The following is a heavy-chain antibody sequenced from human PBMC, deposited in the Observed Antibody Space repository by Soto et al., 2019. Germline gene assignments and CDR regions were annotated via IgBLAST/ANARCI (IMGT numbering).Heavy chain of an antibody. CDR3: ARVGRDGYNLDY. CDR2: IYYSGST. J-gene: IGHJ4*02. CDR1: GGSISSGGYY. D-gene: IGHD5-12*01. V-gene: IGHV4-31*03. Sequence: PSETLSLTCTVSGGSISSGGYYWSWIRQHPGKGLEWIGYIYYSGSTYYNPSLKSRVTISVDTSKNQFSLKLTSVTAADTAVYYCARVGRDGYNLDYWGQGTLVTVSS.